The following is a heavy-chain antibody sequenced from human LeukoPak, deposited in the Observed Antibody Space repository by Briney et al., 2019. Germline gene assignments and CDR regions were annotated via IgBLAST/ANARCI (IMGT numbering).Heavy chain of an antibody. J-gene: IGHJ4*02. V-gene: IGHV4-4*02. CDR2: IYHSGST. Sequence: PSGTLSLTCAVSGGSISSSNWWGWVRQPPGKGLEWIGEIYHSGSTNYNPSLKSRVTITVDKSKNQFSLKLSSVTAADTAVYSCARLPFNSGYEYFDYWGQGTLVTVSS. CDR3: ARLPFNSGYEYFDY. CDR1: GGSISSSNW. D-gene: IGHD5-12*01.